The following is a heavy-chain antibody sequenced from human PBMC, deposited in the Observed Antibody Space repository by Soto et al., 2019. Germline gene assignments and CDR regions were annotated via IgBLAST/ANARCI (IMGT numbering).Heavy chain of an antibody. V-gene: IGHV1-2*02. J-gene: IGHJ3*02. CDR3: AYLLMYLDAFDI. D-gene: IGHD2-8*01. CDR2: INPNSGGT. Sequence: ASVKVSCKASGYTFTGYYMHWVRQAPGQGLEWMGWINPNSGGTNYAQKFQGRITMTRDTSISTAYMELSRLRSDDTAVYYCAYLLMYLDAFDIWGQGTMVTVSS. CDR1: GYTFTGYY.